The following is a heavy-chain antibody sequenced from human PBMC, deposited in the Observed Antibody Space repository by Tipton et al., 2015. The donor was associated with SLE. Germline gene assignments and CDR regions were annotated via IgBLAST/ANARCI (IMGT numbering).Heavy chain of an antibody. Sequence: TLSLTCTVSDDSFSTYYWSWIRQPPGGGLEWIGYIYYSGSTNYNPSLKSRVTISIDTSKNQFSLKLSSVTAADTAVYYCARDTAHYGSGDGAFDIWGQGTMVTVSS. J-gene: IGHJ3*02. CDR2: IYYSGST. D-gene: IGHD3-10*01. CDR3: ARDTAHYGSGDGAFDI. V-gene: IGHV4-59*12. CDR1: DDSFSTYY.